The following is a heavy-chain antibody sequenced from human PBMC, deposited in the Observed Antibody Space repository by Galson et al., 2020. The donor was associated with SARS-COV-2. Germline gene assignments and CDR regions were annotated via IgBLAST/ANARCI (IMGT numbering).Heavy chain of an antibody. Sequence: GGSLRLSCAASGFTFSSYGMHWVRQAPGKGLEWVAVISYDGSNKYYADSVKGRFTISRDNSKNTLYLQMNSLRAEDTAVYYCAKDLPVGATSGVGAFDIWGQGTMVTVSS. J-gene: IGHJ3*02. CDR3: AKDLPVGATSGVGAFDI. CDR1: GFTFSSYG. CDR2: ISYDGSNK. D-gene: IGHD1-26*01. V-gene: IGHV3-30*18.